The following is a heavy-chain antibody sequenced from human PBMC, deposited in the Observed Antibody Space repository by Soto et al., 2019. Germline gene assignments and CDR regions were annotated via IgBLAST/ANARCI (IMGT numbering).Heavy chain of an antibody. CDR1: GFTFSSYG. D-gene: IGHD6-19*01. J-gene: IGHJ6*02. V-gene: IGHV3-30*18. Sequence: GSLRLSCAASGFTFSSYGMHWVRQAPGKGLEWVAVISYDGSNKYYADSVKGRFTISRDNSKNTLYLQMNSLRAEDTAVYYCAKDLRYSSGWYENYYYGMDAWGQGTTVIVSS. CDR2: ISYDGSNK. CDR3: AKDLRYSSGWYENYYYGMDA.